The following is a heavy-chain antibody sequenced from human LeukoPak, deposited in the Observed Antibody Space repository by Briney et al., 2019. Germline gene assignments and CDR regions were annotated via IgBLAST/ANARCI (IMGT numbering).Heavy chain of an antibody. CDR3: ARVGYYGSGSYSIVY. CDR1: GGSISSYY. V-gene: IGHV4-59*01. D-gene: IGHD3-10*01. Sequence: PSETLSLTCTVSGGSISSYYWSWIRQPPGKGLEWIGYIYYSGSTNYNPSFKSRVTISVDTSKNQFSLKLSSVTAADTAVCYCARVGYYGSGSYSIVYWGQGTLVTVSS. J-gene: IGHJ4*02. CDR2: IYYSGST.